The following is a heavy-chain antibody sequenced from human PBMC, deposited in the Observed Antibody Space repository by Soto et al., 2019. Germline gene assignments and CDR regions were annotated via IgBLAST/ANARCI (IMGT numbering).Heavy chain of an antibody. V-gene: IGHV4-59*12. Sequence: QVQLQESGPGLVKPPETLSLTCTVSGGSISNFYWNWIRQPPGKGLEWIGYVDYSGTANYIPSLKSRVSMSVEASKNQFFPKVTSVTAAYAEMYYWARADTSMTTPVDYWGQGTLVPVSS. D-gene: IGHD5-18*01. CDR2: VDYSGTA. CDR3: ARADTSMTTPVDY. CDR1: GGSISNFY. J-gene: IGHJ4*02.